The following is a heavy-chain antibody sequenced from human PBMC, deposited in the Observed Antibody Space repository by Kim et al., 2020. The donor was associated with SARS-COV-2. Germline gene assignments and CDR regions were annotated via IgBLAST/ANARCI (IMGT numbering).Heavy chain of an antibody. Sequence: YPPSLKRRVTVSLDTSRSQFSLRLSSVTAADTAVYYCASLIAAAGTAIDYWGQGTLVTVSS. D-gene: IGHD6-13*01. V-gene: IGHV4-39*01. J-gene: IGHJ4*02. CDR3: ASLIAAAGTAIDY.